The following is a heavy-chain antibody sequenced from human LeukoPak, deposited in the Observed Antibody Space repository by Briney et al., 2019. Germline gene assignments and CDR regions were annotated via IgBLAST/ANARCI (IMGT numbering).Heavy chain of an antibody. D-gene: IGHD5-12*01. V-gene: IGHV3-48*01. CDR2: ISSSSSTI. CDR1: GFTFNRCW. CDR3: ARDRGGSGYDFTGY. J-gene: IGHJ4*02. Sequence: QSGGSLRLSCVVSGFTFNRCWMNWVRQAPGKGLEWVSYISSSSSTIYYADSVKGRFTISRDNAKNSLYLQMNSLRAEDTAVYYCARDRGGSGYDFTGYWGQGTLVTVSS.